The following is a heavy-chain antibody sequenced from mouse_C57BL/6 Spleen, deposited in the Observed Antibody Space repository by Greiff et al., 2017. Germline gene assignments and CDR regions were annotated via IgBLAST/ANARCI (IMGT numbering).Heavy chain of an antibody. CDR1: GYAFTNYL. CDR2: INPGSGGT. J-gene: IGHJ2*01. Sequence: QVQLQQSGAELVRPGTSVKVSCKASGYAFTNYLIEWVKQRPGQGLEWIGVINPGSGGTNYNEKFKGKATLTADKSSSPAYMQLSSLTSEDSAVYFCARSNPSYYYGSSYHFDYWGQGTTLTVSS. V-gene: IGHV1-54*01. CDR3: ARSNPSYYYGSSYHFDY. D-gene: IGHD1-1*01.